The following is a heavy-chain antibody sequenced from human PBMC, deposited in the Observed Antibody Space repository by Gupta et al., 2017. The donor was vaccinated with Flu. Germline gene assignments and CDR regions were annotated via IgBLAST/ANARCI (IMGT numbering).Heavy chain of an antibody. CDR3: ARGRTGKYYFDY. CDR2: IYYSGST. Sequence: GKPSQTLSLTCTFSGGSISIGGYYWSWIRQHPGKGLEWIGYIYYSGSTYYNPSLKSRVTLSVDTSKNQFSLKLSSVTAADTAVYYCARGRTGKYYFDYWGQGTLVTVSS. V-gene: IGHV4-31*03. J-gene: IGHJ4*02. CDR1: GGSISIGGYY.